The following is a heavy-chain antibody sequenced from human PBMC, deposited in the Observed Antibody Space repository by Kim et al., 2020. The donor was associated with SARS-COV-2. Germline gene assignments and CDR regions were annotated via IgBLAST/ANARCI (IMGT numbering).Heavy chain of an antibody. CDR3: ARGWSPGGDGSGSYYVY. J-gene: IGHJ4*02. V-gene: IGHV1-69*13. CDR2: IIPIFGRA. D-gene: IGHD3-10*01. CDR1: GGTFSSYA. Sequence: SVKVSCKASGGTFSSYAISWVRQVPGQGLEWMGGIIPIFGRANYPQKFQGRVTITADESTSTAYMEVSSLRSEDTAVYYCARGWSPGGDGSGSYYVYWGQGTLVTVSS.